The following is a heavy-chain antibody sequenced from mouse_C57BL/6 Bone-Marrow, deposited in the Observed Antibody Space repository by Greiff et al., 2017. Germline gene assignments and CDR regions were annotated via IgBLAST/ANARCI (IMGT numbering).Heavy chain of an antibody. J-gene: IGHJ4*01. CDR1: GYTFTGYW. D-gene: IGHD4-1*01. V-gene: IGHV1-9*01. CDR3: ASRGTGTDAMDY. CDR2: ILPGSGST. Sequence: QVQLQQSGAELMKPGASVKLSCKATGYTFTGYWIEWVKQRPGHGLEWIGEILPGSGSTHYNEKFKGKATFTADTSSNTAYMQLSSLTPEYSAIYYCASRGTGTDAMDYWGQGTSVTVSS.